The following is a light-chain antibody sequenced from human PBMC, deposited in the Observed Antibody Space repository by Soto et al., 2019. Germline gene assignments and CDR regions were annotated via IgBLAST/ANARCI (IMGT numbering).Light chain of an antibody. J-gene: IGKJ5*01. CDR2: DAS. CDR1: QNINNY. V-gene: IGKV1-33*01. CDR3: QPYGHLPT. Sequence: DVQITQSPSSLSASVGDRVTITCQASQNINNYLNWYQQKPGRAPKLLIYDASNLEAGVPSRFRGSGSGTDFTFTISRLQPEDIATYCCQPYGHLPTFGQGTRLEIK.